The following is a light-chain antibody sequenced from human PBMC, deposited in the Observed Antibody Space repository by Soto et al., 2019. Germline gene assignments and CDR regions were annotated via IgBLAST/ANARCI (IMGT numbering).Light chain of an antibody. CDR2: DNN. Sequence: QSVLMQPPSVSAAPGQKVTISCSGSSSNIGNNYVSWYQQLPGTAPKLLIYDNNKRPSGIPDRFSGSKSGTSATLGITGLQTGDEADYCCGTWDSSLSAGGVFGTGTKVTVL. CDR1: SSNIGNNY. J-gene: IGLJ1*01. CDR3: GTWDSSLSAGGV. V-gene: IGLV1-51*01.